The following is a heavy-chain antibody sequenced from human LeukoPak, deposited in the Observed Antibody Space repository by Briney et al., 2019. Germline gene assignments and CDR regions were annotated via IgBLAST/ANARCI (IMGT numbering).Heavy chain of an antibody. V-gene: IGHV3-33*01. CDR1: GFTFSSYG. Sequence: GGSLRLSCAASGFTFSSYGMHWVRQAPGKGLEWVAVIWYDGSNKYYADSVKGRFTISRDNSKNTLYLQMNSLRAEDTAVYYCARVVDDYGKRSSYYYYGMDVWGQGTTVTVSS. D-gene: IGHD4-17*01. CDR3: ARVVDDYGKRSSYYYYGMDV. J-gene: IGHJ6*02. CDR2: IWYDGSNK.